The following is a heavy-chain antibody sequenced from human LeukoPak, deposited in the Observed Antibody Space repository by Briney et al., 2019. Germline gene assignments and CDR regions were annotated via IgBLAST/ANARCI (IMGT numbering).Heavy chain of an antibody. CDR2: ISYDGSNK. J-gene: IGHJ5*02. CDR3: ARVPTAEGFLENWFDP. CDR1: GFTFSSYG. Sequence: GGSLRLSCAASGFTFSSYGMHWVRQAPGKGLEWVAVISYDGSNKYYADSVKGRFTISRDNSKNTLYLQMNSLRAEDTAVYYCARVPTAEGFLENWFDPWGQGTLVTVSS. D-gene: IGHD1-1*01. V-gene: IGHV3-30*03.